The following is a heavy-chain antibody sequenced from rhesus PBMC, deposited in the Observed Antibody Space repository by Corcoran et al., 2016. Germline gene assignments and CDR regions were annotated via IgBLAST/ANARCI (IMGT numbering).Heavy chain of an antibody. CDR2: IYGSSTST. D-gene: IGHD6S26*01. CDR3: ASSGWSSFACDN. J-gene: IGHJ4*01. V-gene: IGHV4S10*01. CDR1: GGSISDSYR. Sequence: QVQLQESGPGVVKPSETLSLTCAVSGGSISDSYRWNWIRQPPGKGLEWIGYIYGSSTSTNYNPALKSRDTISKDTSKNQFSLKLTSVTAADTAVYYCASSGWSSFACDNWGQGVLVTVSS.